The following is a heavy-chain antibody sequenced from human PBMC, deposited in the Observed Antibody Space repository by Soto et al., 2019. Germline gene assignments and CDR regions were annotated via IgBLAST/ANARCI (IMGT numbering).Heavy chain of an antibody. CDR1: GYTFTSYG. D-gene: IGHD1-26*01. CDR2: IHAYNGNT. V-gene: IGHV1-18*01. J-gene: IGHJ4*02. Sequence: XXVKVSCKASGYTFTSYGISWVRHAPGQGLEWVGWIHAYNGNTNYAQELQGRVTMTTGTAPRPAFMGLRGIGSCGPAGDFCSKDWAGAGPFDYWGQGTLVTVSS. CDR3: SKDWAGAGPFDY.